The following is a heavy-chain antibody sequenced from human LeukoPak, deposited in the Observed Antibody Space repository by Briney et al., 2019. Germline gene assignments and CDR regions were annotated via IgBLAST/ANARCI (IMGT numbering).Heavy chain of an antibody. V-gene: IGHV3-30*18. Sequence: PGRPLRLSCVASGFTFSSYGMYWVRQAPGKGLERVAVVSYDGRYRYYADSVKGRFTISRDNSKNTLYLQMDSLRAEDTAVYYCAKFGVAAGTDYWYFDLWGRGTLVTVSS. D-gene: IGHD6-19*01. CDR3: AKFGVAAGTDYWYFDL. CDR1: GFTFSSYG. J-gene: IGHJ2*01. CDR2: VSYDGRYR.